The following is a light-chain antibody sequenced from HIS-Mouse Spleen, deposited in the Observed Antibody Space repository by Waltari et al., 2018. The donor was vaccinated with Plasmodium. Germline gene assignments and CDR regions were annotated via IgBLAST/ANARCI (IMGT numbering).Light chain of an antibody. CDR1: SGHSSYA. CDR2: LNSDGGH. J-gene: IGLJ2*01. Sequence: QLVLTQSPSASASLGGSVKLTSTLRSGHSSYAIAWHQQQPAKAPRYLMMLNSDGGHSRGDGIPERFSGSSSGAKRYLTISGLQSEDEADYYCQTWGTGTGVFGGGTKLTVL. V-gene: IGLV4-69*01. CDR3: QTWGTGTGV.